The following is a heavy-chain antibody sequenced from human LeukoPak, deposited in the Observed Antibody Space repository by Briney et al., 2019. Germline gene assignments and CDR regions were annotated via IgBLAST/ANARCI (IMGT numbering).Heavy chain of an antibody. D-gene: IGHD6-13*01. Sequence: ASVKLSCNASGYTFTGYYMHWVRQAPGQGLGWMGGVNHNRGGTNYAQKLPRRATMSTGRTISTVYRELSRLRSNATAVYSCATGFHSSRQLFVYWGQGTTVTVSS. J-gene: IGHJ6*01. CDR3: ATGFHSSRQLFVY. V-gene: IGHV1-2*02. CDR2: VNHNRGGT. CDR1: GYTFTGYY.